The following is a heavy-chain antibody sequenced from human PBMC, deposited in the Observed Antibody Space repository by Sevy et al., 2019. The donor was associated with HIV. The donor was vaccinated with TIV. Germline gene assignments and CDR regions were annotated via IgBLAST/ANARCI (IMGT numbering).Heavy chain of an antibody. Sequence: SKTLSLTCTVSGGSISSSSYYWGWIRQPPGKGLEWIGSIYYSGSTYYNPSLKSRVTISVDTSKNQFSLKLGSVTAADTAVYYCARLKGMKNGMDVWGQGTTVIVSS. CDR1: GGSISSSSYY. D-gene: IGHD6-13*01. CDR3: ARLKGMKNGMDV. J-gene: IGHJ6*02. V-gene: IGHV4-39*01. CDR2: IYYSGST.